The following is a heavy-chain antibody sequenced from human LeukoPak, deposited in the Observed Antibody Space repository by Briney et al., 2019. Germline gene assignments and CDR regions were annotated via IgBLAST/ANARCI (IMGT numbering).Heavy chain of an antibody. J-gene: IGHJ4*02. CDR3: VPHGVNTINY. D-gene: IGHD2-21*01. Sequence: GGSLRLSCAASGFTFSSSTMNWVRQAPGKGLEWVAVISYDGSNKYYADSVKGRFTISRDNSKNTLYLQMNSLRDEDTAVYYCVPHGVNTINYWGQGTLVTVSS. CDR2: ISYDGSNK. CDR1: GFTFSSST. V-gene: IGHV3-30-3*01.